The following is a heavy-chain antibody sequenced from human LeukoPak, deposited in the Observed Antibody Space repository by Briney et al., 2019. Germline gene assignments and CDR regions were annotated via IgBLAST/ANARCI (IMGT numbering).Heavy chain of an antibody. J-gene: IGHJ4*02. Sequence: PSETLSLTCTVSGGSISSYYWSWIRQPPGKGLEWIGEINHSGSTNYNPSLKSRVTISVDTSKNQFSLKLSSVTAADTAVYYCARRYYYGSGSFFFDYWGQGTLVTVSS. D-gene: IGHD3-10*01. CDR1: GGSISSYY. CDR3: ARRYYYGSGSFFFDY. V-gene: IGHV4-34*01. CDR2: INHSGST.